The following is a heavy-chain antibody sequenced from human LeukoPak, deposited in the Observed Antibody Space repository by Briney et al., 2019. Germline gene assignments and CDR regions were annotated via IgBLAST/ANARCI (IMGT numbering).Heavy chain of an antibody. CDR2: IRYGGSNK. Sequence: GGSLRLSCAASGFTFSSYSMNWVRQAPGKGLEWVAFIRYGGSNKYYADSVKGRFTISRDNSKNTLYLQMNSLRAEDTAVYYCAKGGPAAGFYYYYYMDVWGKGTTVTISS. CDR1: GFTFSSYS. V-gene: IGHV3-30*02. D-gene: IGHD6-13*01. CDR3: AKGGPAAGFYYYYYMDV. J-gene: IGHJ6*03.